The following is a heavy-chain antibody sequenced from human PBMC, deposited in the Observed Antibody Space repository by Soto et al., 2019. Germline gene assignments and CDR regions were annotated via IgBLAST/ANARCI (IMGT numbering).Heavy chain of an antibody. Sequence: EVQLVESGGDLVKPGGPLRLSCAASGFTFITAWMNWVRQAPGKGLEWVGRIKSKNDGGTTDYAAPGKGRFTISRDVAKNTVNLQMNSLRAEDKALYYCAADLAGHGGGYEFDYWGQGTPVTVSS. CDR2: IKSKNDGGTT. D-gene: IGHD2-15*01. CDR1: GFTFITAW. CDR3: AADLAGHGGGYEFDY. J-gene: IGHJ4*01. V-gene: IGHV3-15*07.